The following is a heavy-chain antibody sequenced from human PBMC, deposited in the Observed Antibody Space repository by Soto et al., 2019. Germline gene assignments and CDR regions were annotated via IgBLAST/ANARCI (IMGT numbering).Heavy chain of an antibody. CDR2: ISYDGSNK. D-gene: IGHD3-3*01. V-gene: IGHV3-30*18. CDR1: GFTFSSYG. J-gene: IGHJ5*02. Sequence: QVPLVESGGGVVPPGRSLRLSCSASGFTFSSYGMHWVRQAPGKGLEWVAVISYDGSNKYYADSVKGRFTISRDNAKNTLYLQMNSLRAEDTAVYYCAKDHKLYDFLSGYYRPYWGWFDPWGQGTLVTVSS. CDR3: AKDHKLYDFLSGYYRPYWGWFDP.